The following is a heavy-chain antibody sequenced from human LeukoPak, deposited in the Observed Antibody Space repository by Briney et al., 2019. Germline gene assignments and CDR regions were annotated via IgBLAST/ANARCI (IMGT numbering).Heavy chain of an antibody. CDR3: AKAPETSCDGPSCYPLDI. CDR1: GFSFSSYA. V-gene: IGHV3-23*02. Sequence: GCSLRLSCEATGFSFSSYAMTWVRQTPGKRLQWVTSITDVWRDTYYIDSVKGRFIISRDNSRNTLFLQMNSLRAEDTALYYCAKAPETSCDGPSCYPLDIWGQGTMVTVSS. CDR2: ITDVWRDT. J-gene: IGHJ3*02. D-gene: IGHD2-21*01.